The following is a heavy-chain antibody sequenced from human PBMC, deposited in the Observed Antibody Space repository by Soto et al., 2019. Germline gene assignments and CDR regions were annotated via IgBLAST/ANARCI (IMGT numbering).Heavy chain of an antibody. D-gene: IGHD3-10*01. CDR3: VKAYGKTYYFDX. CDR1: GFTFSSHS. Sequence: GGSLRLSCSASGFTFSSHSMHWVRQAPGKGLEYVSCISNYGSNNADDVKGRCTISRDNSKNTLYLQMSSLRPDDTAVYFCVKAYGKTYYFDXWGQGTLVTVSX. CDR2: ISNYGSN. V-gene: IGHV3-64D*06. J-gene: IGHJ4*02.